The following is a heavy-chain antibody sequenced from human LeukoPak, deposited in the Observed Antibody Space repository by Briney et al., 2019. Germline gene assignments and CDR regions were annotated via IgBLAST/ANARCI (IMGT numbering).Heavy chain of an antibody. CDR1: GFTFSSYW. Sequence: GGSLRLSCAASGFTFSSYWMSWVRQAPGKGLEWVANIKQDGSEKYYVDSVKGRFTISRDSAKKSLYLQMNSLRAEDTAVYYCARKEMATMTGFDYWGQGTLVTVSS. D-gene: IGHD5-24*01. CDR2: IKQDGSEK. CDR3: ARKEMATMTGFDY. V-gene: IGHV3-7*01. J-gene: IGHJ4*02.